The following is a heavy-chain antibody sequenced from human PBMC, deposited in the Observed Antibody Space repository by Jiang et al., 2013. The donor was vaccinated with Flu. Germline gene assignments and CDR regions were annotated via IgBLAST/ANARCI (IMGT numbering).Heavy chain of an antibody. CDR2: INTIDWKP. CDR3: TTLQPRIAAPEF. J-gene: IGHJ4*02. CDR1: AYSFNKYA. V-gene: IGHV7-4-1*02. D-gene: IGHD6-13*01. Sequence: QSGSELKKPGASVKVSCKASAYSFNKYALTWVRQAPGQGLEWMGWINTIDWKPNLRPGLHRTVCLSLDTSVTTAYLEISSLKAEDTGIYYCTTLQPRIAAPEFWGQGALVTVSS.